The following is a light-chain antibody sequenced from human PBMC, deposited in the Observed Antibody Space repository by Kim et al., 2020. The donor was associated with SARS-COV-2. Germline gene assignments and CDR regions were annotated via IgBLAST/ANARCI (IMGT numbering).Light chain of an antibody. Sequence: SYELAQPPSVSVAPGKTATITCGGNYIGSKSVHWYQQKPGQAPVVVIFYDGDRPSGIPERFSGSNSGNTATLTISRVEAGDEADYYCQVWDNDSDHVVFGGGTKLTVL. CDR3: QVWDNDSDHVV. CDR1: YIGSKS. J-gene: IGLJ2*01. V-gene: IGLV3-21*04. CDR2: YDG.